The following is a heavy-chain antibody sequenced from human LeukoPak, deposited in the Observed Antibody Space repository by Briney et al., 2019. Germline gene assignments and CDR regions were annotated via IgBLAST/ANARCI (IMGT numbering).Heavy chain of an antibody. CDR3: ARIAALYYYYMVV. D-gene: IGHD6-13*01. V-gene: IGHV3-30*03. CDR2: ISYDGSNK. Sequence: GRSLRLSCAASGFTFSSYGMHWVRQAPGKGLEWVAVISYDGSNKYYADSVKGRFTISRDNAKNSLYLQMNSLRAEDSAVYYCARIAALYYYYMVVWGKGTTVTVSS. J-gene: IGHJ6*03. CDR1: GFTFSSYG.